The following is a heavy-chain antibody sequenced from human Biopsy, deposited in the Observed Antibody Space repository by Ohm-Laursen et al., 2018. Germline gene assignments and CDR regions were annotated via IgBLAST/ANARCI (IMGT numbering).Heavy chain of an antibody. Sequence: SLRLSCAAPGFTFRTYGMDWVRLAPGKGLEWVAVISYDQITKHYADSVRGRFTISRDNSKNTLYLQVNSLRAEDTAVYYCAKDLSVYYYYGIDVWGQGTTVTVSS. CDR2: ISYDQITK. J-gene: IGHJ6*02. V-gene: IGHV3-30*18. CDR1: GFTFRTYG. CDR3: AKDLSVYYYYGIDV. D-gene: IGHD5/OR15-5a*01.